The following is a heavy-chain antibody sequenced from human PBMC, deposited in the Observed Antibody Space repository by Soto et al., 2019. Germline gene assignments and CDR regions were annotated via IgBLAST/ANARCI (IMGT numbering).Heavy chain of an antibody. CDR3: AKGGGRPGSYQSYNWFDP. CDR2: ISGSGGST. CDR1: GFTFSSYA. D-gene: IGHD3-10*01. J-gene: IGHJ5*02. Sequence: GGSLRLSCAASGFTFSSYAMSWVRQAPGKGLEWVSAISGSGGSTYYADSVKGRFTISRDNSKNTLYLQMNSLRAEDKAVYNCAKGGGRPGSYQSYNWFDPWGQGTLVTVSS. V-gene: IGHV3-23*01.